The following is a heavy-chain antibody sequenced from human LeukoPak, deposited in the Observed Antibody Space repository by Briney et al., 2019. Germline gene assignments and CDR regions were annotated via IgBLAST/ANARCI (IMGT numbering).Heavy chain of an antibody. V-gene: IGHV3-7*01. D-gene: IGHD1-26*01. Sequence: PEGSLTLSCAASGFTFSSYWMNWVRQAPGKGLEWVANIKEDGSEKYYVDSVKGRFTISRDNAKNSLYLQMNSLRAEDTAVYYCARGLSGSYDYWGQGTLVTVSS. CDR3: ARGLSGSYDY. CDR2: IKEDGSEK. CDR1: GFTFSSYW. J-gene: IGHJ4*02.